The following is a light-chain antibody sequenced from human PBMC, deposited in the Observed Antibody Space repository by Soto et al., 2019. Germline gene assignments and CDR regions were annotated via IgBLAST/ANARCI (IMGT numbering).Light chain of an antibody. Sequence: AIQMTQSPSSLSASVGDGVTITRRASQGIRNDLGWYQQKPGKAPKLLIYDASALPRGVPSRFSGSGSGTDFTLTISSLQPEDFATYYCLQDYNYPWTFGQGTKVDI. CDR2: DAS. CDR3: LQDYNYPWT. V-gene: IGKV1-6*01. CDR1: QGIRND. J-gene: IGKJ1*01.